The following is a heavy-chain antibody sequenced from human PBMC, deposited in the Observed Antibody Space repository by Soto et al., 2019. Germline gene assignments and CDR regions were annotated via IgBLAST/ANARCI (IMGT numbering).Heavy chain of an antibody. CDR1: GFTFSSYG. Sequence: PGGSLRLSFAASGFTFSSYGMHWVRQAPGKGLEWVAVIWYDGSNKYYADSVKGRFTISRDNSKNTLYLQMNSLRAEDTAVYYCARDNTAMVTTYFDYWGQGTLVTLSS. J-gene: IGHJ4*02. V-gene: IGHV3-33*01. CDR2: IWYDGSNK. CDR3: ARDNTAMVTTYFDY. D-gene: IGHD5-18*01.